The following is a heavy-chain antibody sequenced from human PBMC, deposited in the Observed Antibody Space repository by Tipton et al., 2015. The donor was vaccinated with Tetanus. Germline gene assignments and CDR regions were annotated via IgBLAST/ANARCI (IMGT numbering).Heavy chain of an antibody. CDR1: GGSISSGGYY. J-gene: IGHJ4*02. CDR3: ARDQARGARGWNYFDY. V-gene: IGHV4-31*03. D-gene: IGHD1-26*01. Sequence: TLSLTCTVSGGSISSGGYYWSWIRQHPGKGLEWIGDIYYSGSTYYNPSLKSRDTTSVDTSKNQFSLKLNSVTAADTAVYYCARDQARGARGWNYFDYWGQGTLVTVSS. CDR2: IYYSGST.